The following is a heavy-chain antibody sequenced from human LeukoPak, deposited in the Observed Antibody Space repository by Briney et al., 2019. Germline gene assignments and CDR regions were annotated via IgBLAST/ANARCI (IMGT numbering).Heavy chain of an antibody. D-gene: IGHD1-26*01. Sequence: GGSLRLSCAASGFTFSSYWMSWVRQATGKGLEWVSAIGTAGDTYYPGSVKGRFTISREDAKNSLYLQMNSLRAGDTAVYYCARSGGDYWGQGTLVTVSS. CDR2: IGTAGDT. V-gene: IGHV3-13*01. CDR1: GFTFSSYW. J-gene: IGHJ4*02. CDR3: ARSGGDY.